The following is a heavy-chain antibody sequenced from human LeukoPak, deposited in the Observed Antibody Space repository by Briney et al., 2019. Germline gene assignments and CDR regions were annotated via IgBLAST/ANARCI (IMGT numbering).Heavy chain of an antibody. Sequence: PGGSLRLSCAASGFTFSSYGMSWVRQAPGKGLEWVSGIRGSGGTTYYADSVKGRFSISRDNSKNTVYLQMNSLRAEDTAIYFCAKGVEKTLYLYDSSGHARGFDYWGQGTLVTVSS. J-gene: IGHJ4*02. D-gene: IGHD3-22*01. CDR1: GFTFSSYG. V-gene: IGHV3-23*01. CDR3: AKGVEKTLYLYDSSGHARGFDY. CDR2: IRGSGGTT.